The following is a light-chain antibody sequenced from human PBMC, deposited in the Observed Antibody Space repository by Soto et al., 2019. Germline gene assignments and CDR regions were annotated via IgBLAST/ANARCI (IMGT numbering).Light chain of an antibody. J-gene: IGLJ1*01. CDR3: SSYTTSNTYV. Sequence: QSVLTQPASVSGSPGQSIAISCTGTSSDVGAYNDVCWYQQHPGKAPKLMIYDVSNRPSGISDRFSGSKSGNTASLTISGLQAEDEADYYCSSYTTSNTYVFGTGTKLTVL. CDR2: DVS. V-gene: IGLV2-14*03. CDR1: SSDVGAYND.